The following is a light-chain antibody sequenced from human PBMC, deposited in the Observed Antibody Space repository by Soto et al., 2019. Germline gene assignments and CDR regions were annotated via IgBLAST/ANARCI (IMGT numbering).Light chain of an antibody. CDR2: GNS. CDR1: SSNIGAGYD. Sequence: QSVLTQPPSVSGAPGQRVTISCTGSSSNIGAGYDVHWYQQLPGTAPKLLIYGNSNRPSGVPDRFSGSKSGTSASLAITGLQAEDEAHYYCQSYDSSLSGYYVFGTGTKLTVL. J-gene: IGLJ1*01. CDR3: QSYDSSLSGYYV. V-gene: IGLV1-40*01.